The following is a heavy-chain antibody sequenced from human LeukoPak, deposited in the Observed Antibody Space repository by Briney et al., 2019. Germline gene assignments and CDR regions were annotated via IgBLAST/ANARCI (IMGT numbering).Heavy chain of an antibody. CDR1: GFTVSSNY. D-gene: IGHD6-6*01. J-gene: IGHJ4*02. V-gene: IGHV3-66*01. Sequence: GGSLRLSCAASGFTVSSNYMSWVRQAPGKGLEWVSVIYSGGSTYYADSVKGRFTISRDNAKNSLYLQMNSLRAEDTAVYYCARSGYSSSSAGFDYWGQGTLVTVSS. CDR2: IYSGGST. CDR3: ARSGYSSSSAGFDY.